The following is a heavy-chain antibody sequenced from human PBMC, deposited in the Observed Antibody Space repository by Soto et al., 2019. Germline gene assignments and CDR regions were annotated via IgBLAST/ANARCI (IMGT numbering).Heavy chain of an antibody. V-gene: IGHV2-5*02. Sequence: QITLNESGPTQVKPRQTLTLTCTFSGFSHTTSGVGVGWIRQSPGKAPEWLALIYWDDDKLYSPSLKSRLTITKDTSKNQVVLTMADLDPADTATYYCAHRVLRTVFGLVTTTAIYFDFWGQGTPVAVSS. D-gene: IGHD3-3*01. J-gene: IGHJ4*02. CDR3: AHRVLRTVFGLVTTTAIYFDF. CDR1: GFSHTTSGVG. CDR2: IYWDDDK.